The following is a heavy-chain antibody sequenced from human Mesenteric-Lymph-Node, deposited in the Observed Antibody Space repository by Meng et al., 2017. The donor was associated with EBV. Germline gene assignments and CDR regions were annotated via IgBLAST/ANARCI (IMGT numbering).Heavy chain of an antibody. Sequence: EVQLVESGGGLVKPGGSLRLSCAASGFTFSSYNMNWVRQAPGKGLEWVSYIGSNTNYIYYADSVKGRFTISRDNTKNSLYLQMNSLRAEDTGVYYCARDNDFGYFDHWGQGTLVTVAS. V-gene: IGHV3-21*01. CDR2: IGSNTNYI. J-gene: IGHJ4*02. D-gene: IGHD4/OR15-4a*01. CDR1: GFTFSSYN. CDR3: ARDNDFGYFDH.